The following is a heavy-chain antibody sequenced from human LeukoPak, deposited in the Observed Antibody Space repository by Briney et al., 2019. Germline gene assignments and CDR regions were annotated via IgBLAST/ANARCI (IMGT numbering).Heavy chain of an antibody. CDR1: GFTFSSYS. Sequence: GGSLRPSCAASGFTFSSYSVNWVRQAPGKGLEWVSCISSSSSYIHYADSVKGRFTISRDDAKNSLYLQMNSLRAEDTAVYYCARDRHYSDSSGYWTSSYYYMDVWGKGTTVTVSS. CDR3: ARDRHYSDSSGYWTSSYYYMDV. D-gene: IGHD3-22*01. CDR2: ISSSSSYI. V-gene: IGHV3-21*01. J-gene: IGHJ6*03.